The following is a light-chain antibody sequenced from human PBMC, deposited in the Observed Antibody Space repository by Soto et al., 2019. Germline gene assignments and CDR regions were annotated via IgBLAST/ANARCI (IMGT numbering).Light chain of an antibody. V-gene: IGKV3-15*01. J-gene: IGKJ1*01. Sequence: EIVLTQSPATLSVSPGERATLSCRASQSVSTTVAWYQQKPGQAPRLIIYGASTRATGIPARFSGSGSGTEFTLTISSPQSEDFAVYYCQQYKDWPTPLGQGTKVDSK. CDR3: QQYKDWPTP. CDR2: GAS. CDR1: QSVSTT.